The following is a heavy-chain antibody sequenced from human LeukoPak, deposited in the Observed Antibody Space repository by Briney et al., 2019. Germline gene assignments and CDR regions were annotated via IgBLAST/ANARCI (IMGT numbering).Heavy chain of an antibody. J-gene: IGHJ4*02. CDR1: GYSFTSYW. CDR2: IYPGDSDT. CDR3: ARRRSESGYYMTDFDY. Sequence: GESLNISCKASGYSFTSYWIGWVRQMPGKGLGWLGIIYPGDSDTRYSPSFQGQVIISADKSISTAYLQWSSLKAADTAMYYCARRRSESGYYMTDFDYWGQGTLVTVSS. V-gene: IGHV5-51*01. D-gene: IGHD5-12*01.